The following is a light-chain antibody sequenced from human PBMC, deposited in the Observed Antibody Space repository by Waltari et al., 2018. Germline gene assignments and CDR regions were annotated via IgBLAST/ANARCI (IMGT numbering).Light chain of an antibody. J-gene: IGLJ7*01. CDR1: DIGSKS. CDR3: QVCASSTDHHAV. V-gene: IGLV3-21*04. CDR2: YDS. Sequence: SYVLTQPPSVSVAPGQTARITCGGNDIGSKSVHWYQQKPGQAPVLVIFYDSDRPSGIPERFSGSNSGNTATLSISRVEAGDEAGYYCQVCASSTDHHAVFGGGTQLTVL.